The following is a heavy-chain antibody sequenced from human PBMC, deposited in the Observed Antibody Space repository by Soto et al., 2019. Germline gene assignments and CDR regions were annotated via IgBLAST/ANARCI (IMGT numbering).Heavy chain of an antibody. V-gene: IGHV3-66*01. Sequence: EVQLVESGGGLVQPGGSLRLSCTASGFIVSDTYMNWVRQAPGKGLEWVSVISNRGDTHYADSVRGRFRLSRDIADNTVHLQMDNLRVEDTAVYYCAGEPRYCRGGSCSITGDAFDIWGQGTMVTVSS. CDR3: AGEPRYCRGGSCSITGDAFDI. D-gene: IGHD2-15*01. CDR2: ISNRGDT. CDR1: GFIVSDTY. J-gene: IGHJ3*02.